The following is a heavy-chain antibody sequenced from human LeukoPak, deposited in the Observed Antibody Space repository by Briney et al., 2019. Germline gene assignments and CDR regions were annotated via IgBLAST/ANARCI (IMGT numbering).Heavy chain of an antibody. CDR2: ISYDGSNK. J-gene: IGHJ4*02. CDR3: ARAKWSYSSSSPDY. Sequence: GGSLRLSCAASGFTFSSYAMHWVRQAPGKGLEWVAVISYDGSNKYYADSVKGRFTISRDNSKNTLYLQMNSLRAEDTAVYYCARAKWSYSSSSPDYWGQGSLVTVSS. CDR1: GFTFSSYA. V-gene: IGHV3-30*04. D-gene: IGHD6-6*01.